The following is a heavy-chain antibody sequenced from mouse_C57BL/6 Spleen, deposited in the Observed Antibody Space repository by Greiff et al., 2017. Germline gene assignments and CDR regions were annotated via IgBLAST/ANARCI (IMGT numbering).Heavy chain of an antibody. CDR3: AREGLASFDD. J-gene: IGHJ2*01. Sequence: QVQLQQSGPGLVQPSQSLSITCTVSGFSLTSYGVHWVRQSPGKGLEWLGVIWSGGSTDYNAAFISRLSISKDNSKSQVFFKMNSLQADDTAIYYCAREGLASFDDWGQGTTLTVSS. CDR1: GFSLTSYG. CDR2: IWSGGST. D-gene: IGHD3-3*01. V-gene: IGHV2-2*01.